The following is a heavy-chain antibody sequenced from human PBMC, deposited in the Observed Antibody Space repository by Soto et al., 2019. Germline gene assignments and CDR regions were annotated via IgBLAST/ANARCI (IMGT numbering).Heavy chain of an antibody. Sequence: GESLKISCKGSGYSFTSYWISWVHQMPGKGLEWMGRIDPSDSYTNYSPSFQGHVTISADKSISTAYLQWSSLKASDTAMYYCTRVLSGWYFDYWGQGTLVTVSS. J-gene: IGHJ4*02. D-gene: IGHD6-19*01. CDR2: IDPSDSYT. CDR3: TRVLSGWYFDY. V-gene: IGHV5-10-1*01. CDR1: GYSFTSYW.